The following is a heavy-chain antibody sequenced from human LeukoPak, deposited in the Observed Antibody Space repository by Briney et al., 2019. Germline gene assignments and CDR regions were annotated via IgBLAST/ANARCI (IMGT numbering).Heavy chain of an antibody. J-gene: IGHJ4*02. D-gene: IGHD6-13*01. Sequence: SETLSLTCTVSGGPVSSGSYYWSWIRQPPGKGLEWIGYIYYSGSTNYNPSLKSRVTISVDTSKNQFSLKLSSVTAADTAVYYCARGVGYSSSWYFDYWGQGTLVTVSS. V-gene: IGHV4-61*01. CDR2: IYYSGST. CDR3: ARGVGYSSSWYFDY. CDR1: GGPVSSGSYY.